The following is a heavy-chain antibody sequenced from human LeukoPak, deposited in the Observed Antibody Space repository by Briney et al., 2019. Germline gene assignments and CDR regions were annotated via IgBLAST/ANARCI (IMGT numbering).Heavy chain of an antibody. J-gene: IGHJ3*02. D-gene: IGHD6-13*01. CDR2: IYYSGST. CDR1: GGSISNDY. CDR3: ARGRSSWNAFDI. V-gene: IGHV4-59*12. Sequence: SETLSLTCTVSGGSISNDYWSWIRQPPGKGLEWIGYIYYSGSTNYNPSLESRVSISVDMSKNQFSLKLSSVTAADTAVYYCARGRSSWNAFDIWGQGTMVTVSS.